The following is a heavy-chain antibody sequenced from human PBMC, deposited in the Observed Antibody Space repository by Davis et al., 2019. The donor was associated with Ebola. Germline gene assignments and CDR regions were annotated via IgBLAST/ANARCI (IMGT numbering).Heavy chain of an antibody. CDR1: VITFSSYA. J-gene: IGHJ4*02. Sequence: PGGSLRLSCTDSVITFSSYAMTWVRQAPGKGLEWVSAISGSGGSTYYADSVKGRFTISRDNAKNSLYLQMNSLRAEDTAVYYCARDRYGDSNYYFDNWGQGTLVTVSS. CDR3: ARDRYGDSNYYFDN. V-gene: IGHV3-23*01. D-gene: IGHD4-17*01. CDR2: ISGSGGST.